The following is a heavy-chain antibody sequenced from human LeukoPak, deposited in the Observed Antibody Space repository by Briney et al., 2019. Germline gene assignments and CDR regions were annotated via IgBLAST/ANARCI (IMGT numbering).Heavy chain of an antibody. CDR1: GFTFSTYG. D-gene: IGHD6-19*01. CDR3: AKAGTQQWLLFVGVY. CDR2: ISSGGDNK. Sequence: GRSLRLSCAASGFTFSTYGMHWVRQAPGRGLEWVAVISSGGDNKYYGDSVKDRFTISRDNSKNTLYLQMNSLRVEDTAMYYCAKAGTQQWLLFVGVYWGQGALVTVSS. V-gene: IGHV3-30*18. J-gene: IGHJ4*02.